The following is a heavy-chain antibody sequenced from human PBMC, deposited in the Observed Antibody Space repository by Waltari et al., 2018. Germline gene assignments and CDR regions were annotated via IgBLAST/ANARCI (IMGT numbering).Heavy chain of an antibody. CDR2: YDSDDGEI. CDR1: GNSLSDLS. J-gene: IGHJ1*01. V-gene: IGHV1-24*01. CDR3: ANQRGSSWDPWAFQD. Sequence: QVQLVQSGAEVKKPGASVKVSCKASGNSLSDLSIHWGRQTPGKGLEWMGGYDSDDGEIMYAQKFEGRVTMTEDTSTDTAYMELRSLISDDTASYYCANQRGSSWDPWAFQDWGQGTLVIVSS. D-gene: IGHD6-13*01.